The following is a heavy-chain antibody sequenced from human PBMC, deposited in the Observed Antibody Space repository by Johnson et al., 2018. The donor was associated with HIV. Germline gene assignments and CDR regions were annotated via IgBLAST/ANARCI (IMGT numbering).Heavy chain of an antibody. Sequence: VQLVESGGDVVQPGRSLRLSCAASGFTFSSYAMHWVRQAPGKGLEWVAVISYDGSNKYYADSVKGRFTISRDNSKNTLYLQMNSLRAEDTAVYYCASTIFGVAGHAFDIWGQGTMVIVSS. V-gene: IGHV3-30*04. CDR1: GFTFSSYA. J-gene: IGHJ3*02. D-gene: IGHD3-3*01. CDR2: ISYDGSNK. CDR3: ASTIFGVAGHAFDI.